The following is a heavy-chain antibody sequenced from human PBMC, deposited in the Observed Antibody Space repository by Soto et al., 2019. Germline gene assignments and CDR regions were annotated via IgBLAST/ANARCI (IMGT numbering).Heavy chain of an antibody. Sequence: EVQLVESGGGLVKPGGSLRLSCAASGFTFSSYSMNWVRQAPGKGLEWVSSISSSSSYIYYADSVKGRFTISRDNAKNSLYLQMNGLRAEDTAVYYCARDPSIAAAGFGWFDPWGQGTLVTVSS. CDR1: GFTFSSYS. V-gene: IGHV3-21*01. J-gene: IGHJ5*02. CDR2: ISSSSSYI. D-gene: IGHD6-13*01. CDR3: ARDPSIAAAGFGWFDP.